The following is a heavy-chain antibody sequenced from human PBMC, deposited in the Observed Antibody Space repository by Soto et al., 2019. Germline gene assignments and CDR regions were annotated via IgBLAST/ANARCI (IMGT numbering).Heavy chain of an antibody. CDR2: ISYDGSNK. Sequence: QVQLMESGGGVVQPGRSLRLSCAASGFTFSSYAMHWVRQAPGKGLEWVAVISYDGSNKYYADSVKGRFTISRDNSKNTLYLQMNSLRAEDTAVYYCASTMDVWGQGTTVTVSS. CDR1: GFTFSSYA. J-gene: IGHJ6*02. CDR3: ASTMDV. V-gene: IGHV3-30-3*01.